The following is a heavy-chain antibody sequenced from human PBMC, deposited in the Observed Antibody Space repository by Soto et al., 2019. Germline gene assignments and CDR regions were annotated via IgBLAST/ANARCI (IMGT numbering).Heavy chain of an antibody. CDR3: AREQEVVPAAIPYYYYGMDV. D-gene: IGHD2-2*01. J-gene: IGHJ6*02. CDR1: GYTFTSYA. CDR2: INAGNGNT. Sequence: GASVKVSCKASGYTFTSYAMQWVCQAPGQRLEWMGWINAGNGNTKYSQKFQGGLTITRDTSASTAYMELSSLRSEDTAVYYCAREQEVVPAAIPYYYYGMDVWGQGTTVTVSS. V-gene: IGHV1-3*01.